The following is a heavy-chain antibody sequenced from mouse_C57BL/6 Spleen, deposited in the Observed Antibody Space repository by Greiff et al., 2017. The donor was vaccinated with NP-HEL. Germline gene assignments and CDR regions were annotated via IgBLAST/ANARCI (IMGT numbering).Heavy chain of an antibody. CDR1: GYTFTSYW. J-gene: IGHJ1*03. V-gene: IGHV1-64*01. CDR3: ARGGLLFLRDWYFDV. D-gene: IGHD3-1*01. Sequence: VQLQQPGAELVKPGASVKLSCKASGYTFTSYWMHWVKQRPGQGLEWIGMIHPNSGSTNYNEKFKSKATLTVDKSSSTAYMQLSSLTSEDSAVYYCARGGLLFLRDWYFDVWGTGTTVTVSS. CDR2: IHPNSGST.